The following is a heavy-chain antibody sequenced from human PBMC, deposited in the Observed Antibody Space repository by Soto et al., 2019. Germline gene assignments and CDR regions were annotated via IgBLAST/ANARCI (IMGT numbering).Heavy chain of an antibody. CDR3: ARGQRSDYYYYYYMDV. CDR1: GGSISSYY. CDR2: IYYSGST. V-gene: IGHV4-59*01. J-gene: IGHJ6*03. D-gene: IGHD1-1*01. Sequence: ETLSLTCTVSGGSISSYYWSWIRHPPGKGLEWIGYIYYSGSTNYNPSLKSRVTISVDTSKNQFSLKLSSVTAADTAVYYCARGQRSDYYYYYYMDVWGKGTTVTVSS.